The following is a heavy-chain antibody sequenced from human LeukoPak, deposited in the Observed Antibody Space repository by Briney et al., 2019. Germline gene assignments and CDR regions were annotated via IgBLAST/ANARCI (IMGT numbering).Heavy chain of an antibody. CDR3: ARLPSFGLYFDY. V-gene: IGHV4-59*08. CDR2: IYYSGST. CDR1: GGSISSYY. D-gene: IGHD3-10*01. J-gene: IGHJ4*02. Sequence: PSETLYLTCTVSGGSISSYYWSWIRQPPGKGLEWIGYIYYSGSTNYNPSLKSRVTISVDTSKNQFSLKLSSVTAADTAVYYCARLPSFGLYFDYWGQGTLVTVSS.